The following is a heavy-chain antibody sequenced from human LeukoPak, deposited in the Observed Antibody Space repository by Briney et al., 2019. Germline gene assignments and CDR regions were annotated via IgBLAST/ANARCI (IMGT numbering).Heavy chain of an antibody. Sequence: VASVKVSCKTSGYTFTDYYIHWVRQAPGQGLEWMGWINPTNGGTYYTQKFQGRVTLTRDTSISTAYMELSRLTSGDTAVFYCARGDYDYWSGSYSRQDSWGQGTLVIVSS. J-gene: IGHJ4*02. V-gene: IGHV1-2*02. CDR3: ARGDYDYWSGSYSRQDS. D-gene: IGHD3-3*01. CDR1: GYTFTDYY. CDR2: INPTNGGT.